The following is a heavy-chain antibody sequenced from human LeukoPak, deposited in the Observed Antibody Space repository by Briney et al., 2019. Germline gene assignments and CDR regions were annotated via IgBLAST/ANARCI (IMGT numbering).Heavy chain of an antibody. V-gene: IGHV3-7*01. CDR2: INQDGSQK. J-gene: IGHJ4*02. CDR3: AKDVAWGRMDL. CDR1: GFTFSTYW. D-gene: IGHD3/OR15-3a*01. Sequence: PGGSLRLSCAASGFTFSTYWMSWVRQAPGKGLGWVAIINQDGSQKYYVDSVKGRFTISRDNAKNSLYLQMDSLRVEDTAVYHCAKDVAWGRMDLWGQGTLATVSS.